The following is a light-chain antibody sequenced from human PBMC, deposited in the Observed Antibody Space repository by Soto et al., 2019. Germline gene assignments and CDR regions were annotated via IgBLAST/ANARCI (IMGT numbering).Light chain of an antibody. Sequence: DIVMTPSPLSLPVTPGEPASISCRSSQSLLHSNGYNYLHWYLQKPGQSPHLLIYLGSNRASGVPDRFSGSGSGTDFTLKISRVEADDVGVYYWMQSIQTPRTFGPGTKVEIK. J-gene: IGKJ3*01. V-gene: IGKV2-28*01. CDR3: MQSIQTPRT. CDR2: LGS. CDR1: QSLLHSNGYNY.